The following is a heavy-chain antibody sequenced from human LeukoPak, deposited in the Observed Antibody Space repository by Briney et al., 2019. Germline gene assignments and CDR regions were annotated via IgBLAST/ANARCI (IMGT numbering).Heavy chain of an antibody. D-gene: IGHD4-17*01. CDR3: ARLTTVTTGIDY. CDR2: IYYSGST. Sequence: PSETLSLTCPVSGGSISSYYWSWIRQPPGKGLEWIGYIYYSGSTNYNPSLKSRVTISVDTSKNQFSLKLSSVTAADTAVYYCARLTTVTTGIDYWGQGTLVTVSS. J-gene: IGHJ4*02. CDR1: GGSISSYY. V-gene: IGHV4-59*01.